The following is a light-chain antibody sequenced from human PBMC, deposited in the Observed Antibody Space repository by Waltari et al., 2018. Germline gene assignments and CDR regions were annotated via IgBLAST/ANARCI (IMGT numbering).Light chain of an antibody. CDR3: QQRRNWPLT. CDR2: DTS. CDR1: QRIHNN. V-gene: IGKV3-11*01. J-gene: IGKJ4*01. Sequence: DIVLTQSPATLSLSPGERATLSCMASQRIHNNLAWYQQKPGQAPRLLIYDTSNRATGISARFSGSGFGTDFTLTISSLEPEDFAVYYCQQRRNWPLTFGGGTKVEIK.